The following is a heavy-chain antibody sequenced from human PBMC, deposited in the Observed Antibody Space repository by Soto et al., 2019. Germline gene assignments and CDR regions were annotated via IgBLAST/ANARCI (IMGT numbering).Heavy chain of an antibody. CDR1: GFTFSSYS. J-gene: IGHJ6*02. D-gene: IGHD5-18*01. V-gene: IGHV3-21*01. CDR2: ISSSSSYI. CDR3: ARDTAMVYYYYGMDV. Sequence: EVQLVESGGGLVKPGGSLRLSCAASGFTFSSYSMNWVRQAPGKGLEWVSSISSSSSYIYYPDSVKGRFTISRDNAKNSLYLQMNSLRAEDTAVYYCARDTAMVYYYYGMDVWGQGTTVTVSS.